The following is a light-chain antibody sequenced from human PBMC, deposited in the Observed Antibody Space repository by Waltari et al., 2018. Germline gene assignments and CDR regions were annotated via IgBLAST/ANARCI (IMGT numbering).Light chain of an antibody. Sequence: EIVLTQSPGTLSLSPGERATLSCRASQSVSSSYLAWYQQKPGQAPRLLIYGASSRATGIPDRFSGSGSGTDFTLTISRLEPEDFAVYYCQQYGSSPWRKWTFGQGTKVEIK. CDR1: QSVSSSY. J-gene: IGKJ1*01. V-gene: IGKV3-20*01. CDR2: GAS. CDR3: QQYGSSPWRKWT.